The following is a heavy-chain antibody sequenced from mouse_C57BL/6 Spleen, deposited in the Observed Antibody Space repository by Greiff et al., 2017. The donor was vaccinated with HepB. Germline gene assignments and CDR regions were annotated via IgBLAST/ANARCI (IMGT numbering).Heavy chain of an antibody. J-gene: IGHJ2*01. CDR2: IDPENGDT. Sequence: VQLKQSGAELVRPGASVKLSCTASGFNIKDDYMHWVKQRPEQGLEWIGWIDPENGDTEYASKFQGKATITADTSSNTAYLQLSSLTSEDTAVYYCTTSVTTGVDYWGQGTTLTVSS. CDR3: TTSVTTGVDY. D-gene: IGHD2-2*01. V-gene: IGHV14-4*01. CDR1: GFNIKDDY.